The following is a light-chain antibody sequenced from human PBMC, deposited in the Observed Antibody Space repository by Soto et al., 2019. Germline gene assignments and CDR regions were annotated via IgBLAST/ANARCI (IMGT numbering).Light chain of an antibody. CDR2: EAS. J-gene: IGKJ1*01. CDR3: QQYNSYLWT. V-gene: IGKV1-5*03. CDR1: QTFGRW. Sequence: DIQMTHSPSTLSASVGDRFTITCRASQTFGRWLAWFQQKPGKAPKLLIYEASNLESGVPSRFSGSGSGTEFTLTISSLQPDDFATYYCQQYNSYLWTFGQGTKVDIK.